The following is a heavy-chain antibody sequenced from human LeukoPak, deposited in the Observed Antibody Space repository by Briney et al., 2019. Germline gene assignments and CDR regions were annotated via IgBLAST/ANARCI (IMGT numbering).Heavy chain of an antibody. CDR1: GFPLSNAW. Sequence: GGSLRLSCAASGFPLSNAWVSSVRQAPGKGLEWVDCYRSKTDGATTDYAAPVKGRFTISRDDSKNTLYLPMNSLKTEDTAVYYCTTDGEWELLGPDFDNWGPGTLVTVSS. V-gene: IGHV3-15*01. CDR2: YRSKTDGATT. J-gene: IGHJ4*02. CDR3: TTDGEWELLGPDFDN. D-gene: IGHD1-26*01.